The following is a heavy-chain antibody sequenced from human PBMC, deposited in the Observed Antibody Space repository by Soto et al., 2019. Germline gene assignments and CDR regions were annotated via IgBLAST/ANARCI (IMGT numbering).Heavy chain of an antibody. J-gene: IGHJ5*01. V-gene: IGHV4-34*01. CDR3: ARVRDPSIEPSLYRFGP. Sequence: SETLSRTCAVCPGSFSGCKWGWIRQTPAMGLEWIGELKHSENTKSSQSLTSRVTMSGDLSKKQFSRKLSSVTDADTGIYYCARVRDPSIEPSLYRFGPWGKG. CDR1: PGSFSGCK. CDR2: LKHSENT. D-gene: IGHD6-6*01.